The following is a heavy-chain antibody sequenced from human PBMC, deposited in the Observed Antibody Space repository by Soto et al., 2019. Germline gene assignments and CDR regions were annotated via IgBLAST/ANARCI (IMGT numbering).Heavy chain of an antibody. CDR1: GFTSSRCG. V-gene: IGHV3-30*18. D-gene: IGHD3-22*01. CDR2: IACDGSKK. CDR3: ANVRSSGWYFDP. J-gene: IGHJ2*01. Sequence: GDYLRVSRGASGFTSSRCGMLGGRHALGKGLEGVAVIACDGSKKDYADSVKGRFTPSRDHSKNKLYLQMNSLRSVDTAVSYCANVRSSGWYFDPW.